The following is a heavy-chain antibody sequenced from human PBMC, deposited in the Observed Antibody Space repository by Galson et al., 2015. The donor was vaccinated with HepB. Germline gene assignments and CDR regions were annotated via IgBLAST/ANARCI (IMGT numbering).Heavy chain of an antibody. V-gene: IGHV3-7*01. D-gene: IGHD3-3*01. CDR3: ARRADFWSGYFGYYYHYMDV. CDR2: IKQDGNEK. CDR1: GFPFSNFW. Sequence: SLRLSCAVSGFPFSNFWMTWVRQAPGKGLEWVANIKQDGNEKYYVDSVKGRFTISRDNAKTSLYLQMNSLRVEDTAVYYCARRADFWSGYFGYYYHYMDVWGKGTTVTVSS. J-gene: IGHJ6*03.